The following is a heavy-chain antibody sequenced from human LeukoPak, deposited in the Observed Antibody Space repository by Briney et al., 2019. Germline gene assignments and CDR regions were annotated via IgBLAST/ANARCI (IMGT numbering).Heavy chain of an antibody. D-gene: IGHD1-20*01. V-gene: IGHV1-18*01. CDR1: GYTFTSYA. J-gene: IGHJ5*02. CDR2: ISAYNGNT. CDR3: ARDYNFQEKYNWFDP. Sequence: ASVKVSCKASGYTFTSYAISWVRQAPGQGLEWMGWISAYNGNTNYAQKFQGRVTMTKDTSTSTAYMELRSLRSDDTAVYYCARDYNFQEKYNWFDPWGQGTLVTVSS.